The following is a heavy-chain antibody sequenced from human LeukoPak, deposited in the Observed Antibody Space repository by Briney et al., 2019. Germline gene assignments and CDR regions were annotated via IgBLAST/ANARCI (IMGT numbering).Heavy chain of an antibody. Sequence: ASVKVSCKASGGTFSSYAISWVRQAPGQGLEWMGIINPSGGSTSYAQKFQGRVTMTRDTSTSTVYMELSSLRSEDTAVYYCARMGYQITDYDSSGYYYTNFDYWGQGTLVTVSS. D-gene: IGHD3-22*01. CDR1: GGTFSSYA. CDR2: INPSGGST. J-gene: IGHJ4*02. V-gene: IGHV1-46*01. CDR3: ARMGYQITDYDSSGYYYTNFDY.